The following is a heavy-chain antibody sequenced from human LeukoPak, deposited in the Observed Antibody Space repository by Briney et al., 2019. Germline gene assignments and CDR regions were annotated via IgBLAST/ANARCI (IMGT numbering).Heavy chain of an antibody. CDR3: ARLAYCGGDCYSPSMDV. CDR1: GYSFTSYW. D-gene: IGHD2-21*02. Sequence: GESLKISCKGSGYSFTSYWIGCVRQMPGKGLEWMGIIYPGDSDTRYSPSFQGQVTISADKSISTAYLQWSSLKASDTAMYYCARLAYCGGDCYSPSMDVWGQGTTVTVSS. V-gene: IGHV5-51*01. J-gene: IGHJ6*02. CDR2: IYPGDSDT.